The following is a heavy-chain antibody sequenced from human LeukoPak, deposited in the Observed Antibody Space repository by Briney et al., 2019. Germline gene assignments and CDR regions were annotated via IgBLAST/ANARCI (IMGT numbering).Heavy chain of an antibody. CDR2: ISRSSDYI. J-gene: IGHJ3*02. CDR1: GSTFSSYS. D-gene: IGHD4-17*01. V-gene: IGHV3-21*01. Sequence: GGSLRLSCAASGSTFSSYSMNWVRQAPGKGLEWVSSISRSSDYIYYADSVKGRFTISRDNAKNSLYLQMNSLRAEDTAVYYCARDRYGSYAFDIWGQGTMVTVSS. CDR3: ARDRYGSYAFDI.